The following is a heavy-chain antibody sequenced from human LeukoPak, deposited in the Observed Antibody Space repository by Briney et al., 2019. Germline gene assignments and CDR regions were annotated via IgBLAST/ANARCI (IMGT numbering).Heavy chain of an antibody. CDR1: GFTFSTYV. CDR2: ISDSGGST. CDR3: GRYYVMDV. V-gene: IGHV3-23*01. J-gene: IGHJ6*02. Sequence: GSLRLSCTASGFTFSTYVMNWVRQAPGKGLEWVSTISDSGGSTYYADSVKGRFTISRDNSKSTLYLQMNSLRAEDTAVYYCGRYYVMDVWGQGTSVTVSS.